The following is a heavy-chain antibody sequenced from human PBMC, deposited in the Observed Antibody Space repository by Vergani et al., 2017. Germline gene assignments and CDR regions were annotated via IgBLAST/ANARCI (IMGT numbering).Heavy chain of an antibody. D-gene: IGHD2-21*02. J-gene: IGHJ2*01. V-gene: IGHV3-21*01. CDR3: ARGLVVVTPRVYFDL. Sequence: EVQLVESGGGLVKPGGSLRLSCAASGFTLSSYSMNWVRQAPGKGLEWVSSISSSSSYIYYADSVKGRFTISRDNAKNALYLQMNSLRAEDTAVYYCARGLVVVTPRVYFDLWGRGTLVTVSS. CDR2: ISSSSSYI. CDR1: GFTLSSYS.